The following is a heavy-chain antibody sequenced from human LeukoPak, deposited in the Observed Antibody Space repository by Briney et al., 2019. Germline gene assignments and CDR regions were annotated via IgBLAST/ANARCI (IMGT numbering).Heavy chain of an antibody. CDR2: INTGNGNT. CDR3: ARDDSSGWYLFDY. D-gene: IGHD6-19*01. J-gene: IGHJ4*02. Sequence: EASVKVSFKASGYPFSNHAMHWVRQAPGQRLEWMGWINTGNGNTKYSQKFQDRITITRDTSASTAYMELRSLRSEDTAVYYCARDDSSGWYLFDYWGQGTLVTVSS. V-gene: IGHV1-3*04. CDR1: GYPFSNHA.